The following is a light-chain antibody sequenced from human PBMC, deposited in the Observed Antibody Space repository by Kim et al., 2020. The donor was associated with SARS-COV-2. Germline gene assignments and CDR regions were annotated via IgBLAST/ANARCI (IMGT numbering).Light chain of an antibody. V-gene: IGLV6-57*02. Sequence: IAWTGSSGGSDIKYGQGYQQRAGRAPSIVVFESNKRPSGGPDRFSGSIDRSSTSASITISALKTDDEADYYCQSYDSSNLWVFGGGTQLTVL. J-gene: IGLJ3*02. CDR1: SGGSDIKY. CDR2: ESN. CDR3: QSYDSSNLWV.